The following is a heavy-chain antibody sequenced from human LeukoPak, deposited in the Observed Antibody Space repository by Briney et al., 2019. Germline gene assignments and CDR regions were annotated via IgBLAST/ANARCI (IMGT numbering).Heavy chain of an antibody. CDR3: ARRGGSSSRRSPIDY. V-gene: IGHV3-7*01. D-gene: IGHD6-6*01. CDR2: IKQDGSQR. Sequence: GSLRLSCTASGFTFSDYWMAWVRQAPGKGPEWVANIKQDGSQRYYVDSVRGRFTISRDNAKNSLFLQMNGLRAEDTAVYYCARRGGSSSRRSPIDYWGQGTLVTVSS. J-gene: IGHJ4*02. CDR1: GFTFSDYW.